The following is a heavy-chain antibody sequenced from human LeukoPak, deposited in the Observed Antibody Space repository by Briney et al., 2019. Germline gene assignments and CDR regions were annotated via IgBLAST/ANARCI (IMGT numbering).Heavy chain of an antibody. V-gene: IGHV4-59*08. CDR1: GGSINSYY. CDR2: IYYSGSS. Sequence: SETLSLTCTVSGGSINSYYWSWIRQPPGKGLEWIAYIYYSGSSDYNPSLKSRVTISVDTSKNQFSLRLSSVAAADTAVYYCARHRDYGTGWYGFDYWGQGSLVTVSS. J-gene: IGHJ4*02. CDR3: ARHRDYGTGWYGFDY. D-gene: IGHD6-19*01.